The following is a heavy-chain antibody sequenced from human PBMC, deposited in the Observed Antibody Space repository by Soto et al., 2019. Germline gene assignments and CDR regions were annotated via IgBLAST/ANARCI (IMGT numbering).Heavy chain of an antibody. J-gene: IGHJ4*02. Sequence: GGSLRLSCAASGFTVSSNYMSWVRQAPGKGLEWVSVIYSGGSTYYADSVKGRFTISRHNSKNTLYLKMNSLRSVDTAVYYCARVDLGIAAAGDYWGQGTLVTVSS. CDR1: GFTVSSNY. CDR2: IYSGGST. V-gene: IGHV3-53*04. CDR3: ARVDLGIAAAGDY. D-gene: IGHD6-13*01.